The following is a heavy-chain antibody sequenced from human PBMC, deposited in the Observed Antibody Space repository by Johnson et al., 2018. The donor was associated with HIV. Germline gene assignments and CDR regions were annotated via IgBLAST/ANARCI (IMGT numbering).Heavy chain of an antibody. CDR1: GFTFSSYA. V-gene: IGHV3-64*01. CDR2: ISSNGVST. J-gene: IGHJ3*02. D-gene: IGHD6-6*01. Sequence: VQLVESGGGWVKPGGSLRLSCAASGFTFSSYAMHWVRQAPGKGLEYVSAISSNGVSTYYANYVKGRLTISRDNAKNSLYLKMTSLRDEDTAVYYCARDRRARLTLYAFDIWGQGTMVTVSS. CDR3: ARDRRARLTLYAFDI.